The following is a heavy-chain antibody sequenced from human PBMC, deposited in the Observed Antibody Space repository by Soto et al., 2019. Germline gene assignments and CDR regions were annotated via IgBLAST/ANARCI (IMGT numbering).Heavy chain of an antibody. CDR3: VKDDGGYPSTAPH. J-gene: IGHJ4*02. Sequence: EVQLLESGGGLVQPGGSLRLSCAASGITISNYPMRWVRQAPGKGLDWVSSISGGGDSTYYADSVKGRFTISKDISKKTRSRQLDSLRVEDTAVYFCVKDDGGYPSTAPHWGQGTLVTVSS. CDR1: GITISNYP. CDR2: ISGGGDST. V-gene: IGHV3-23*01. D-gene: IGHD3-22*01.